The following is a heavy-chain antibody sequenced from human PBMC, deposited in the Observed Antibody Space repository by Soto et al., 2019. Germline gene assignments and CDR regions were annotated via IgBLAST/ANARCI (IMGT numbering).Heavy chain of an antibody. CDR3: VRPYYSSSWFPFDR. V-gene: IGHV3-11*01. J-gene: IGHJ4*02. Sequence: GGSLRLSCTASGFYFFDYYISFIRHAPGKWLEWVSYIDSDDGTTYYTDSVKGRFTISRDNAKNSLYLQMNSLRVEDTALYYCVRPYYSSSWFPFDRWGQGTLVTVSS. CDR2: IDSDDGTT. CDR1: GFYFFDYY. D-gene: IGHD6-13*01.